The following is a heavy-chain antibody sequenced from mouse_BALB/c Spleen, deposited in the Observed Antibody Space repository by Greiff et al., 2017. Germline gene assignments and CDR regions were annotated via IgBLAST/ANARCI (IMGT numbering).Heavy chain of an antibody. V-gene: IGHV1-87*01. CDR3: ARRWLRQDFDY. Sequence: QVTLKVSGAELARPGASVKLSCKASGYTFTSYWMQWVKQRPGQGLEWIGAIYPGDGDTRYTQKFKGKATLTADKSSSTAYMQLSSLASEDSAVYYCARRWLRQDFDYWGQGTTLTVSS. J-gene: IGHJ2*01. CDR1: GYTFTSYW. CDR2: IYPGDGDT. D-gene: IGHD2-2*01.